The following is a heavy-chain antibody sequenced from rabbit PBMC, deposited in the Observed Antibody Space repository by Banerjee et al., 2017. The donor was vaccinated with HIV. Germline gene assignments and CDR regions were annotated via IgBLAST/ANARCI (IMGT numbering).Heavy chain of an antibody. D-gene: IGHD4-1*01. Sequence: QEQLEESGGDLVKPEGSLTLTCTASGFSFSNKYVMCWVRQAPGKGLEWIACIDVIKSGSTYYASWAKGRFTISRTSSTTVALQMTSLTAADTATYFCARDLAGVIGWNFDLWGQGTLVTVS. V-gene: IGHV1S45*01. CDR1: GFSFSNKYV. CDR2: IDVIKSGST. J-gene: IGHJ4*01. CDR3: ARDLAGVIGWNFDL.